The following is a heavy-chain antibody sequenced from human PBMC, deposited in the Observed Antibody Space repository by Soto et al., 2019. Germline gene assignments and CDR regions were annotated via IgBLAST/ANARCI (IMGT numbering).Heavy chain of an antibody. CDR2: INPKSGGT. CDR3: ARGHSTDCSNGVCSFFYNHEMDV. Sequence: ASVKVSCKASGYIFTDYHIHWVRQAPGQGLEWLGRINPKSGGTSTAQKFQGWVTMTRDRSISTVYMELTRLRSDDTAVYFCARGHSTDCSNGVCSFFYNHEMDVWGQGTKVTVSS. J-gene: IGHJ6*02. CDR1: GYIFTDYH. V-gene: IGHV1-2*04. D-gene: IGHD2-8*01.